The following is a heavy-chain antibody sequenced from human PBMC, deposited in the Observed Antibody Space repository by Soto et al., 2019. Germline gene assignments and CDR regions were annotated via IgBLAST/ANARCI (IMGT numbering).Heavy chain of an antibody. D-gene: IGHD4-17*01. J-gene: IGHJ5*02. CDR3: AKGPDLIYGDYPFDP. V-gene: IGHV3-23*01. CDR1: GFTFSSYA. CDR2: ISGSGGST. Sequence: PGGSLRLSGAASGFTFSSYAMSWVRQAPGKGPEWVSAISGSGGSTYYADSVKGRFTISRDNSKNTLYLQMNSLRAEDTAVYYCAKGPDLIYGDYPFDPWGQGTLVTVCS.